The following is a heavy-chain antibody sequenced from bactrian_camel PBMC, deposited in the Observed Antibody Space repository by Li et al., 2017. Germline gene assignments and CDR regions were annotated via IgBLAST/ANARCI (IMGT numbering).Heavy chain of an antibody. D-gene: IGHD2*01. CDR1: GFTFSTYR. CDR2: IYSDGSST. Sequence: VASGGGAVQTGGSLRLSCAASGFTFSTYRMYWVRQAPGKGLEWVSSIYSDGSSTYYADSVKGRFTISRDNAKNTVYLQMNSLKSEDTALYYCATFSGHYSDS. V-gene: IGHV3S6*01.